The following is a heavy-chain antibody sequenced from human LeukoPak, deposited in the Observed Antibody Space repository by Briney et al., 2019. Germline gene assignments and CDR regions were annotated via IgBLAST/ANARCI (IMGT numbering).Heavy chain of an antibody. CDR3: ARNPDSSGYYSYFDY. V-gene: IGHV4-59*01. CDR1: GGSISSYY. CDR2: IYYSGST. D-gene: IGHD3-22*01. J-gene: IGHJ4*02. Sequence: PSETLSLTCTVSGGSISSYYWSWVRQPPGKGLEWIGYIYYSGSTNYNPSLKNRVTISVDTSKNQFSLKLSSVTAADTAVYYCARNPDSSGYYSYFDYWGQGTLVTASS.